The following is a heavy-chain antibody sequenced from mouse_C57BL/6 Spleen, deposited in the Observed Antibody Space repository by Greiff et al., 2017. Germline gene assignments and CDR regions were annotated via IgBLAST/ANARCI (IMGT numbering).Heavy chain of an antibody. CDR3: ARSRFDYFDY. J-gene: IGHJ2*01. Sequence: VHLVESGPGLVQPSQSLSITCTVSGFSFTSYGVHWVRQSPGKGLEWLGVIWSGGSTDYNAAFISRLSISKDNSKSQVFLKMSSLQADDTAIYYCARSRFDYFDYWGQGTTLTVSS. V-gene: IGHV2-2*01. CDR1: GFSFTSYG. CDR2: IWSGGST.